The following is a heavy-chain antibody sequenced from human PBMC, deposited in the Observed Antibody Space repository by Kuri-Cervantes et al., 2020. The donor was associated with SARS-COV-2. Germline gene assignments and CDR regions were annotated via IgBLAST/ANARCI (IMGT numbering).Heavy chain of an antibody. CDR2: IIPIFGIA. J-gene: IGHJ5*02. D-gene: IGHD3-3*01. V-gene: IGHV1-69*10. CDR1: GGTFSSYT. Sequence: SVQVSCKASGGTFSSYTISWVRQAPGQGLEWMGGIIPIFGIANYAQKFQGRVTITADKSTSTAYMELSSLRSEDTAVYYCARYNLYYDFWSGYYDPRWFDPWGQGTLVTVSS. CDR3: ARYNLYYDFWSGYYDPRWFDP.